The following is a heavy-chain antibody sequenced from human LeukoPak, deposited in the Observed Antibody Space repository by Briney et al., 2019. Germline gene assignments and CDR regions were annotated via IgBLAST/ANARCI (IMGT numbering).Heavy chain of an antibody. D-gene: IGHD6-19*01. CDR2: ISGSGGST. CDR1: GLTFSSHW. V-gene: IGHV3-23*01. CDR3: AKDVGGWYGV. J-gene: IGHJ4*02. Sequence: GGSLRLSCAASGLTFSSHWMHWVRQAPGKGLEWVSAISGSGGSTYYADSVKGRFTISRDNSKNTLYLQMNSLRAEDTAVYYCAKDVGGWYGVWGQGILVTVSS.